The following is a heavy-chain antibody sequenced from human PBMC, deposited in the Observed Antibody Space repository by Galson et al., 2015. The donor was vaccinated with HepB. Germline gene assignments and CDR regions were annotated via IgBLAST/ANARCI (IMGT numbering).Heavy chain of an antibody. J-gene: IGHJ4*02. Sequence: SVKVSCKVSGYTLTELSMHWVRQAPGKELEWMGGFDPEDGETIYAQKFQGRVTMTEDTSTDTAYMELSSLRSEDTAVYYCATGGYYDSSGFDYWGQGTLVTVSS. CDR3: ATGGYYDSSGFDY. V-gene: IGHV1-24*01. CDR2: FDPEDGET. CDR1: GYTLTELS. D-gene: IGHD3-22*01.